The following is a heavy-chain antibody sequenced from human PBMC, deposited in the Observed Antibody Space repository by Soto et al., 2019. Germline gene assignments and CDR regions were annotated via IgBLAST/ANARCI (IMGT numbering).Heavy chain of an antibody. CDR3: ARGDRGGSGSPASYYYSGLDV. CDR2: VSAGGDIT. J-gene: IGHJ6*02. V-gene: IGHV3-23*01. D-gene: IGHD3-10*01. Sequence: EVHLLESGGDLVQSGGSLRLSCAASRFTFSNYAMSWVRQAPGKGLEWVSSVSAGGDITYYADSVKGRFTISRDNSNNALFLQMNTLRADDTALYSCARGDRGGSGSPASYYYSGLDVWGQGTTVTVSS. CDR1: RFTFSNYA.